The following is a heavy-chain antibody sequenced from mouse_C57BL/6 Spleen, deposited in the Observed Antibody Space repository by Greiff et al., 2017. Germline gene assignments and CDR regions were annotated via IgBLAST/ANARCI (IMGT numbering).Heavy chain of an antibody. Sequence: QVQLQQSGAELMKPGASVKLSCKATGYTFTGYWIEWVKQRPGHGLEWIGEILPGCSSTNYNEKFKGKATFTADTSSNTAYMQLSSLTTEDSAIYYCARKAYSNYVEYFDYWGQGTTLTVSS. CDR3: ARKAYSNYVEYFDY. V-gene: IGHV1-9*01. J-gene: IGHJ2*01. CDR2: ILPGCSST. D-gene: IGHD2-5*01. CDR1: GYTFTGYW.